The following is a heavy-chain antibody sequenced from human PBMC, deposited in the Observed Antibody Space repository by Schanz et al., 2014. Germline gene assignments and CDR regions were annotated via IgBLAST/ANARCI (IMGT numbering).Heavy chain of an antibody. V-gene: IGHV3-7*01. CDR3: ARDGAELYYFDD. CDR2: INQDGSEK. J-gene: IGHJ4*02. D-gene: IGHD1-1*01. CDR1: GFTFSSYT. Sequence: EVQLLESGGGLVRPGGSLRLSCAASGFTFSSYTINWVRQAPGKGLEWVANINQDGSEKYYVDSVKGRFTISRDNAKNSLYLQMNGLRAEDTAVFYCARDGAELYYFDDWGQGTLVTVSS.